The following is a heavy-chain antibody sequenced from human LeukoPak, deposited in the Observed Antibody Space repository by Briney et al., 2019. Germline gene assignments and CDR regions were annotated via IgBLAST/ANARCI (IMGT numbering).Heavy chain of an antibody. J-gene: IGHJ4*02. V-gene: IGHV3-33*06. CDR3: TKVSGSYGDYFDY. D-gene: IGHD1-26*01. CDR2: IRYDGSKK. Sequence: GGSLRLSCAASGFTFSSYGMHWVRQAPGKGLEWVAVIRYDGSKKYYADSVKVRFTVSRDNSKNTLYLQMNSRRAEDPAVYYCTKVSGSYGDYFDYSGQRTLATVSP. CDR1: GFTFSSYG.